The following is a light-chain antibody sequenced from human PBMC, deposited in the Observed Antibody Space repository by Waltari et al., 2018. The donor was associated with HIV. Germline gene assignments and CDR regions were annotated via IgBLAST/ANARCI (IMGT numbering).Light chain of an antibody. CDR1: SRDVGSYNL. CDR2: EVY. J-gene: IGLJ2*01. V-gene: IGLV2-23*02. Sequence: QSALTQPASVSGSIGQSITISFTGTSRDVGSYNLVSWYQHHPGKAPKLIIYEVYKRPSGFSNRSSGSKSGNTSSLKVSGLQAEDEADYYCCSYAGSSLPFGGGTKLTVL. CDR3: CSYAGSSLP.